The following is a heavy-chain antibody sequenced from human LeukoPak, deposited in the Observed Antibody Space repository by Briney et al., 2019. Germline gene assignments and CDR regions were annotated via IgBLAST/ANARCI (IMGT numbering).Heavy chain of an antibody. J-gene: IGHJ6*02. Sequence: ASVKVSCKASGYTFTSYYVHWVRQAPGQGLEWMGIINPSGGSTSYAQKFQGRVTMTRDTSTSTVYMELSSLRSEDTAVYYCARAPRGYCSGGSCYSSYYYYGMDVWGQGTTVTVSS. CDR1: GYTFTSYY. CDR3: ARAPRGYCSGGSCYSSYYYYGMDV. V-gene: IGHV1-46*01. CDR2: INPSGGST. D-gene: IGHD2-15*01.